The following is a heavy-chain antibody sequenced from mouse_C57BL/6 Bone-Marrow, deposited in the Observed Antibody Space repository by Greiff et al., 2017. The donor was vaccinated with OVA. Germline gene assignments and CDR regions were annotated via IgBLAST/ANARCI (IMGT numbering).Heavy chain of an antibody. D-gene: IGHD2-3*01. J-gene: IGHJ3*01. V-gene: IGHV1-9*01. Sequence: VQLQQSGAELMKPGASVKLSCKATGYTFTGYWIEWVKQRPGHGLEWIGEILPGSGSTNYNEKFKGKATFIADTSSNTAYMQLSSLTTEDSAIYYCARRGLYDGYYVRVWFAYWGQGTLVTVSA. CDR3: ARRGLYDGYYVRVWFAY. CDR2: ILPGSGST. CDR1: GYTFTGYW.